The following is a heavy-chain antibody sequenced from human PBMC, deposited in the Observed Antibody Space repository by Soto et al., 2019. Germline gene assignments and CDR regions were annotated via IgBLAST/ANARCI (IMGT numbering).Heavy chain of an antibody. D-gene: IGHD3-3*01. CDR3: ARGGNGGFWSGYSWFDP. CDR1: GGSISSYY. CDR2: IYYSGST. J-gene: IGHJ5*02. Sequence: SETLSLTCTVSGGSISSYYWSWIRQPPGKGLEWIGYIYYSGSTNYNPSLKSRVTISVDTSKNQFSLKLSSVTAADTAVYYCARGGNGGFWSGYSWFDPWGQGTLVTVSS. V-gene: IGHV4-59*01.